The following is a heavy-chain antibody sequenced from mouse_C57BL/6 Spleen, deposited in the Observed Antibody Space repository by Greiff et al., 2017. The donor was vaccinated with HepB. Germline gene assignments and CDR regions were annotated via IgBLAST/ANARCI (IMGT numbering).Heavy chain of an antibody. V-gene: IGHV1-69*01. CDR2: IDPSDSYT. D-gene: IGHD3-3*01. CDR3: ARGDRGAWFAY. Sequence: VQLQQSGAELVMPGASVKLSCKASGYTFTSYWMHWVKQRPGQGLEWIGEIDPSDSYTNYNQKFKGKSTLTVDKSSSTAYMQLSSLTSEDSAVYYCARGDRGAWFAYWGQGTLVTVSA. J-gene: IGHJ3*01. CDR1: GYTFTSYW.